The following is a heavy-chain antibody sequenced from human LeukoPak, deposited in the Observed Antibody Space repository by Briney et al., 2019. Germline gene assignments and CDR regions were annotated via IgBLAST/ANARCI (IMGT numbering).Heavy chain of an antibody. CDR1: GFTFSSYA. V-gene: IGHV3-23*01. CDR3: AKDVESGRSADY. CDR2: ISGSGGST. D-gene: IGHD3-10*01. J-gene: IGHJ4*02. Sequence: SGGSLRLSCAASGFTFSSYAMSCVRQAPGKGLEWVSAISGSGGSTYYADSVKGRFTISRDNSKNTLSLQMNSLRAEDTAVYYCAKDVESGRSADYWGQGTLVTVSS.